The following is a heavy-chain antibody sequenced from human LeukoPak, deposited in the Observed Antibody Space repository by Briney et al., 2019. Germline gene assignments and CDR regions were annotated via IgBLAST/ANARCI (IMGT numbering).Heavy chain of an antibody. CDR3: ARDLGLYGGNSQAPFDY. V-gene: IGHV3-7*01. CDR1: GFTFSSYW. Sequence: GSLRLSCAASGFTFSSYWMSWVRQAPGKGLEGVANIKQDGSEKYYVDSVKGRFTISRDNAKNSLYLQMNSLRAEDTAVYYCARDLGLYGGNSQAPFDYWGQGALVTVSS. D-gene: IGHD4-23*01. J-gene: IGHJ4*02. CDR2: IKQDGSEK.